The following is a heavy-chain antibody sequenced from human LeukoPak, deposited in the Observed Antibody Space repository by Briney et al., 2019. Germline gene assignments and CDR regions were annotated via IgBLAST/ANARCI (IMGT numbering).Heavy chain of an antibody. CDR1: GFTFSSYA. J-gene: IGHJ4*02. D-gene: IGHD2-8*02. Sequence: AGGSLRLSCAASGFTFSSYAMTWVRQAPGKGLEWVSTITYSGSSSYYADSVKGRFTISRDNSKNTLYLQMGDLRAEDTAMYYCGRDSRTGGPRAFDSWGQGTLVTVSS. V-gene: IGHV3-23*01. CDR2: ITYSGSSS. CDR3: GRDSRTGGPRAFDS.